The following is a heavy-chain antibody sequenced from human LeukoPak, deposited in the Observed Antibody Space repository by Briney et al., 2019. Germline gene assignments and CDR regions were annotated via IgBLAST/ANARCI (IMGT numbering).Heavy chain of an antibody. J-gene: IGHJ4*02. CDR3: AKTFNYGDYEDY. V-gene: IGHV3-23*01. Sequence: GGSLRLSCAASGFTFSSYAMSWVRQAPGKGLGWVSAISGSGGSTYYADSVKGRFTISRDNSKNTLYLQMNSLRAEDTAVYYCAKTFNYGDYEDYWGQGTLVTVSS. D-gene: IGHD4-17*01. CDR2: ISGSGGST. CDR1: GFTFSSYA.